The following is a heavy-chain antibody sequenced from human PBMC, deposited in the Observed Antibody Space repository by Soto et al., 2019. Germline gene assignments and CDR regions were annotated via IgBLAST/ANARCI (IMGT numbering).Heavy chain of an antibody. V-gene: IGHV4-28*01. CDR3: ARREIQGPIDY. CDR1: GYSISSSNW. Sequence: QVQLQESGPGLVKPSDTLSLTCAVSGYSISSSNWWGWIRQPPGKGLEWIGYIYYSGTTYYNPSLKRRVTMSVATSKHQFSLNLTSVTAVDTAVYYCARREIQGPIDYWGQGTLVTVSS. CDR2: IYYSGTT. J-gene: IGHJ4*02. D-gene: IGHD1-26*01.